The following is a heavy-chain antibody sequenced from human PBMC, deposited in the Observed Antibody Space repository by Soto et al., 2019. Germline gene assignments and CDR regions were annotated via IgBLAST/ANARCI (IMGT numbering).Heavy chain of an antibody. CDR1: GGSISSGGYY. CDR3: ARVGIVVVVAATPVRAFDI. V-gene: IGHV4-31*03. CDR2: IYYSGST. J-gene: IGHJ3*02. D-gene: IGHD2-15*01. Sequence: QVQLQESGPGLVKPSQTLSLTCTVSGGSISSGGYYWSWIRQHPGKGLEWIGYIYYSGSTYYNPYLQRRLTISVDTSKNQFSRKLSSVTAADTAVYYCARVGIVVVVAATPVRAFDIWGQGTMVTVSS.